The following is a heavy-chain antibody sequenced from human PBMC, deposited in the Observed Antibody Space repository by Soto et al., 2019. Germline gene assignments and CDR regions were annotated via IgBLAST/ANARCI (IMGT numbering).Heavy chain of an antibody. CDR3: ARSRLSYDFWSGYSGNWFDP. V-gene: IGHV3-21*01. Sequence: GGSLRLSCAASGFTFSSYSMNWFRQAPGKGLEWVSSISSSSSDIYSADTVKGGFTNSRDNAKNSLYLQMNSLRVEDTAVYYCARSRLSYDFWSGYSGNWFDPWGQGTLVTVSS. CDR1: GFTFSSYS. D-gene: IGHD3-3*01. CDR2: ISSSSSDI. J-gene: IGHJ5*02.